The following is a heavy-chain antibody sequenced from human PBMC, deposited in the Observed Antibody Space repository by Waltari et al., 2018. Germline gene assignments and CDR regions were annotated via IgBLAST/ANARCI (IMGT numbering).Heavy chain of an antibody. CDR1: GGNFINYA. J-gene: IGHJ6*03. CDR2: IIPIFGTA. Sequence: QVQLVQSGAEVKKPGSSVKVSCKASGGNFINYAISWVRQAPGQGLEWMGGIIPIFGTANYAQKFQGRVTITTDESTSTAYMELSSLRSEDTAVYYCAREEIPPKYYMDVWGKGTTVTVSS. CDR3: AREEIPPKYYMDV. V-gene: IGHV1-69*05.